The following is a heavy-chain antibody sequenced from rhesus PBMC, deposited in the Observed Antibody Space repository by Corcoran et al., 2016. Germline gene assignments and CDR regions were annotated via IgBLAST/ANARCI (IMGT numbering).Heavy chain of an antibody. D-gene: IGHD6-25*01. CDR1: GDYISHYY. CDR3: VIAGNGGWTFDY. J-gene: IGHJ4*01. Sequence: QVQLQESGPGLVKPSETLSLTCAVSGDYISHYYCGWARQPPGQVLEWIGYIGDNGKRIYYSPSPKSRVTISTDTSKNQFSLNLSSMTAADTAVYYCVIAGNGGWTFDYWGRGVLVTVSS. V-gene: IGHV4-165*01. CDR2: IGDNGKRI.